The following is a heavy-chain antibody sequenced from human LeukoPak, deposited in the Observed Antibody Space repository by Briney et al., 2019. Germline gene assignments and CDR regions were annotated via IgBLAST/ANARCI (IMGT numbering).Heavy chain of an antibody. V-gene: IGHV4-39*07. D-gene: IGHD1-26*01. J-gene: IGHJ3*02. Sequence: SETLSLTCTVSGASITNSRYYWGWIRQPPGKGLEWIGSIYYSGSTYYNPSLKSRVTISVDTSKNQFSLKLNSVTAADTAVYYCARDVGARVGASDIWGQGTMVTVSS. CDR2: IYYSGST. CDR1: GASITNSRYY. CDR3: ARDVGARVGASDI.